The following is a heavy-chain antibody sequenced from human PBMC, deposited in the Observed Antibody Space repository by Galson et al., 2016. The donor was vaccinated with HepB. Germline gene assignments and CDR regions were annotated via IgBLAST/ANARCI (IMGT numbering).Heavy chain of an antibody. J-gene: IGHJ4*02. CDR2: VYYSGNT. CDR1: GGSISSRSYY. Sequence: SETLSLTCTVPGGSISSRSYYWGWIRQPPGKGLEWIGNVYYSGNTKYNPSLKSRDTISVDTSKRQFSLRLSSVTAADTAVYYCARDLDGLGSKGFDYWGQGTLVTVSS. CDR3: ARDLDGLGSKGFDY. D-gene: IGHD4-11*01. V-gene: IGHV4-61*01.